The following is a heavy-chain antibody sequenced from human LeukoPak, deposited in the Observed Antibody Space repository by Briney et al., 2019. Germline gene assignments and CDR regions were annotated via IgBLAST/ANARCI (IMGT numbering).Heavy chain of an antibody. CDR3: ARAYYCGGGGCKLEY. Sequence: PGESLKISCQGSGYSFNTYCIAWVRQLPGKGLEWMGIIYPGDSDTRYSPSFQGQITMSADKSINTAYLRWSSLKASDTAMYYCARAYYCGGGGCKLEYWGQGTMAPVSS. D-gene: IGHD2-21*01. J-gene: IGHJ4*02. V-gene: IGHV5-51*01. CDR1: GYSFNTYC. CDR2: IYPGDSDT.